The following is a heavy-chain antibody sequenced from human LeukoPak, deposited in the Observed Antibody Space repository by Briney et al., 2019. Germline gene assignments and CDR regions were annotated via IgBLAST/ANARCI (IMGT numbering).Heavy chain of an antibody. CDR2: ISTYNGKT. CDR3: ARQVDTPMALPGH. J-gene: IGHJ4*02. D-gene: IGHD5-18*01. V-gene: IGHV1-18*01. Sequence: ASVKVSCKASGYTFTNYGLSWVRQAPGQGLEWMGWISTYNGKTNFAQKFQGRVTMTTDISTNTAYMELRRLSADETAIYFCARQVDTPMALPGHRGQGNLV. CDR1: GYTFTNYG.